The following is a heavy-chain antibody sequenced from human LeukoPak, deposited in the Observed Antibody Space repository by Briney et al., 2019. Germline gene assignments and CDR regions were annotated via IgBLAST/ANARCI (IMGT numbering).Heavy chain of an antibody. V-gene: IGHV3-30*18. Sequence: GRSLRLSCAASGFTFSSYGMHWVRQAPGKGLDWVAVISNDGSKKYYADSVKGRFTISRDNSKNTLSLQVSSLRTEDTAVYYCAKDRYSYAFEYSDSWGQGTLVTVSS. CDR2: ISNDGSKK. CDR3: AKDRYSYAFEYSDS. D-gene: IGHD5-18*01. CDR1: GFTFSSYG. J-gene: IGHJ4*02.